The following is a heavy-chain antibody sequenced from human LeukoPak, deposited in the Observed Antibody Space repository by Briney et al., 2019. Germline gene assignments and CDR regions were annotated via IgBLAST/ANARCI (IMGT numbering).Heavy chain of an antibody. CDR1: GFSFSTYG. CDR3: ARDLGRCSTGACYSTYLDC. D-gene: IGHD2-15*01. CDR2: LWYDGVIQ. Sequence: GGSLRLSCVVSGFSFSTYGMHWVRQAPGKELEWVALLWYDGVIQYYPDSVKGRFTISRDSSTNTVYLQMDSLRVEDTAVYYCARDLGRCSTGACYSTYLDCWGQGTLVTVSS. V-gene: IGHV3-33*01. J-gene: IGHJ4*02.